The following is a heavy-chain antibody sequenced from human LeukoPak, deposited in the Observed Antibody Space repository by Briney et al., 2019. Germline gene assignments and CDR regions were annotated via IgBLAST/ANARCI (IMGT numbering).Heavy chain of an antibody. CDR1: GFTFDDYA. V-gene: IGHV3-9*01. J-gene: IGHJ4*02. CDR2: ISWNSGSI. CDR3: AREPSQLWIDN. D-gene: IGHD5-18*01. Sequence: GRSLRLSCAASGFTFDDYAMHWVRQAPGKGLEWVSGISWNSGSIGYADSVKGRFTISRDNTKNSLFLQISSLRGEDSAVYYCAREPSQLWIDNWGQGTRVIVSS.